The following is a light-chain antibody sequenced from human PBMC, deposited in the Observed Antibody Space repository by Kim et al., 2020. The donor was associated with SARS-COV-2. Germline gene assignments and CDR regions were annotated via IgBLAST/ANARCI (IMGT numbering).Light chain of an antibody. CDR3: KHYHAYPVT. J-gene: IGKJ2*01. CDR2: GAS. CDR1: QSISSW. V-gene: IGKV1-5*03. Sequence: ASIGYGGPITCRASQSISSWLAWYQQRPGKAPKLLLHGASNLESGVPSRFSGSGSETEFTLTISSLQSDDAATYYCKHYHAYPVTFGQGTKVDIK.